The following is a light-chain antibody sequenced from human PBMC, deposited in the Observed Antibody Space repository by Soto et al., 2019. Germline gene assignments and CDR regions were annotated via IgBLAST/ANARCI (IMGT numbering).Light chain of an antibody. CDR1: QSVSSSY. Sequence: EIVLTQSPGTLSLSPGERATLSCRASQSVSSSYLAWYQQKPGQAPRLLIYGASSRATGIPDRFSGSGSGTDFTLTISRLEPEDFALYYCQQYGSSRTFGGGTKVESK. V-gene: IGKV3-20*01. J-gene: IGKJ4*01. CDR3: QQYGSSRT. CDR2: GAS.